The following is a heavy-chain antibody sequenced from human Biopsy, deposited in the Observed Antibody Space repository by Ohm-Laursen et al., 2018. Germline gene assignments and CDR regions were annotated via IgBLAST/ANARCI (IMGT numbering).Heavy chain of an antibody. V-gene: IGHV4-59*01. CDR3: ARMPHFDY. CDR1: GGSISGYH. J-gene: IGHJ4*02. D-gene: IGHD2-2*01. CDR2: ISYTGGI. Sequence: GTLSLTWTVSGGSISGYHWSWIRKSPGKGLEWLAYISYTGGITSNPSLNGRATMSLDTSKNQFSLRPIYVTAADTAVYYCARMPHFDYWGQGILVTVSS.